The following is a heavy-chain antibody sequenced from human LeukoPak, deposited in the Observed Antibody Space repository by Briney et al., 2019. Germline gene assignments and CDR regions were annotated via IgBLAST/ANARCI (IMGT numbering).Heavy chain of an antibody. CDR3: ARVWVDYGGDY. V-gene: IGHV1-46*01. Sequence: ASVKVSCKASGYTFTSYYMHWVRQAPGQGLEWMGIINPSGGSTSYAQKFQGRVTMTRDTSTSTVYMELSSLGSEDTAVYYCARVWVDYGGDYWGQGTLVTVSS. J-gene: IGHJ4*02. CDR1: GYTFTSYY. D-gene: IGHD4-23*01. CDR2: INPSGGST.